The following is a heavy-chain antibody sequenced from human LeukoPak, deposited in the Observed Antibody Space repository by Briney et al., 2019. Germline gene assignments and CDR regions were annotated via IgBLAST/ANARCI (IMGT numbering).Heavy chain of an antibody. D-gene: IGHD2-15*01. CDR1: GFTFSSYA. V-gene: IGHV3-23*01. J-gene: IGHJ4*02. CDR2: ISGSGGST. Sequence: GGSLRLSSAASGFTFSSYAMSWVRQAPGKGLEWVSAISGSGGSTYYADSVKGRFTISRDNSKNTLYLQMNSLRAEDTAVYYCAKDLGALIDIVVVVAATCDYWGQGTLVTVSS. CDR3: AKDLGALIDIVVVVAATCDY.